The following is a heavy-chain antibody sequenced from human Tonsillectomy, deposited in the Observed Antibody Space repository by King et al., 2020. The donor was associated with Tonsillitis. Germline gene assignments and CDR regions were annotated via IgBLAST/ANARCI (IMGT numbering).Heavy chain of an antibody. V-gene: IGHV2-26*01. J-gene: IGHJ3*02. D-gene: IGHD3-22*01. CDR1: GFSLSNSRLG. CDR2: IFSDDEK. Sequence: ITLKESGPVLVRPTDTLTLTCSVSGFSLSNSRLGVSWIRQPPGKALEWLAHIFSDDEKSYTTSLKTRLTISKDTSKSQVVLTMTNVDPVDTATYYCAPIRSLYYYDSSGICAFDIWGQGTMVTGSS. CDR3: APIRSLYYYDSSGICAFDI.